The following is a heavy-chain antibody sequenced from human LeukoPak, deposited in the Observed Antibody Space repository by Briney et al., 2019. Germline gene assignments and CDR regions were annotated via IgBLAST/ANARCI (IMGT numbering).Heavy chain of an antibody. CDR3: AKAGGYDILTCYSPPGFDP. J-gene: IGHJ5*02. CDR1: GFTFDDYA. V-gene: IGHV3-9*01. D-gene: IGHD3-9*01. CDR2: ISWNSGSI. Sequence: GGSLRLSCAASGFTFDDYAMHWVRQAPGKGLEWVSGISWNSGSIGYADSVKGRFTISRDNAKNSLYLQMNSLRAEDTALYYCAKAGGYDILTCYSPPGFDPWGQGTLVTVSS.